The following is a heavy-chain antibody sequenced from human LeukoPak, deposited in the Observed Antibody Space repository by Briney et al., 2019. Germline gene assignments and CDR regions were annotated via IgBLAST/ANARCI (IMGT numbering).Heavy chain of an antibody. V-gene: IGHV4-34*01. CDR1: GGSFSGYY. D-gene: IGHD2-2*01. Sequence: SETLPLTCAVYGGSFSGYYWSWIRQPPGKGLEWIWEINHSGSTNYNPSLKSRVTISVDTSKNQFSLKLSSVAAADTAVYYCARSALIYCSSTSCHPPDYWGQGTLVTVSS. CDR3: ARSALIYCSSTSCHPPDY. J-gene: IGHJ4*02. CDR2: INHSGST.